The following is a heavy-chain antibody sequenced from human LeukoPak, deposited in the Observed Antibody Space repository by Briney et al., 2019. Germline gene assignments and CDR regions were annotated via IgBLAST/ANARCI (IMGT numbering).Heavy chain of an antibody. CDR1: GFTFISYA. D-gene: IGHD3-16*02. CDR3: ARAVDSGYDLTYVWGSYRPLRRHYFDY. J-gene: IGHJ4*02. Sequence: GGSLRLSCAASGFTFISYAMSWVRQAPGKGLEWVSAIIGSGGSTYYADSVKGRFTISRDNSKNTLYLQMNSLRAEDTAVYYCARAVDSGYDLTYVWGSYRPLRRHYFDYWGQGTLVTVSS. V-gene: IGHV3-23*01. CDR2: IIGSGGST.